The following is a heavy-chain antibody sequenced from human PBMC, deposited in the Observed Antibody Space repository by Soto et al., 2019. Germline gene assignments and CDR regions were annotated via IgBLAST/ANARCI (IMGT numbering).Heavy chain of an antibody. CDR2: ISSSSSYI. D-gene: IGHD3-9*01. V-gene: IGHV3-21*01. Sequence: EVQLVESGGGLVKPGASLRLSCAASGFTFSSYSMSWVRQAPGRGLEWVSSISSSSSYIYYADSVKGRFTISRDNAKNSLHLQMNSLRAEDTVVYYCARDSYDFLPDSSYWGQGTQVTVSS. CDR3: ARDSYDFLPDSSY. J-gene: IGHJ4*02. CDR1: GFTFSSYS.